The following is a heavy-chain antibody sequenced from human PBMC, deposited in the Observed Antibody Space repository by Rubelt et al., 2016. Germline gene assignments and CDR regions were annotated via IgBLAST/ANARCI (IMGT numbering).Heavy chain of an antibody. CDR1: EFSFSSYS. Sequence: EVQLVESGGTLVKPGGSLRLSCAASEFSFSSYSMNWVRQAPGKGLEWVSSISSSSSYIYYADSVKGRFTISRDNAKNSLYLQMNSLGGEYAAVYHGARVLDVVVPEGAYFFDSWGQGTLVTVSS. CDR2: ISSSSSYI. J-gene: IGHJ4*02. CDR3: ARVLDVVVPEGAYFFDS. D-gene: IGHD2-15*01. V-gene: IGHV3-21*01.